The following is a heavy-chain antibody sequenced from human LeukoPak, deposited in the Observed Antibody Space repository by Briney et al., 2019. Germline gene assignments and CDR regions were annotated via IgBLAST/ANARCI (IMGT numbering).Heavy chain of an antibody. D-gene: IGHD3-22*01. CDR1: GFTLSNAW. CDR3: TTTGRSGYYFYYYGLDV. Sequence: GSLRLSCAASGFTLSNAWVNWVRQAPGKGLEWVGRIKSKTDGGTTDYAAPVKGRFSISRDDSKNTLYLQMNSLKTEDTAVYYCTTTGRSGYYFYYYGLDVWGQGTTVTVSS. J-gene: IGHJ6*02. CDR2: IKSKTDGGTT. V-gene: IGHV3-15*01.